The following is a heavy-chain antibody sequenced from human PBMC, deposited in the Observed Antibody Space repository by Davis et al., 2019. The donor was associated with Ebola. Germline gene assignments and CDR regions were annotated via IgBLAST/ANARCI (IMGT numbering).Heavy chain of an antibody. Sequence: GESLKISCTDSGNSFSSHWLGWVRQMPGKGLECMGIIFPGDSDTRYSPSFQGHVTISADKSITTAYLQWSSLKASDTAMYYCARGTDGYNPGGYFDSWGQGTLVTVSS. CDR3: ARGTDGYNPGGYFDS. CDR2: IFPGDSDT. J-gene: IGHJ4*02. V-gene: IGHV5-51*01. D-gene: IGHD5-24*01. CDR1: GNSFSSHW.